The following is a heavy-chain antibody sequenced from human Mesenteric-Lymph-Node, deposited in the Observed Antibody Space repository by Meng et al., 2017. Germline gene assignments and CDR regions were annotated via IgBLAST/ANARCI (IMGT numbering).Heavy chain of an antibody. CDR1: GFTFSSYA. D-gene: IGHD5-24*01. V-gene: IGHV3-23*04. CDR2: ISGSGGST. J-gene: IGHJ4*02. Sequence: QVVVPGVGLWQPWGSVRLSCAASGFTFSSYAMSWVRQAPGKGLEWVSAISGSGGSTYYADSVKGRFTISRDNSKNTLYLQMNSLRAEDTAVYYCAKVGGWLQYFDYWGQGTLVTVSS. CDR3: AKVGGWLQYFDY.